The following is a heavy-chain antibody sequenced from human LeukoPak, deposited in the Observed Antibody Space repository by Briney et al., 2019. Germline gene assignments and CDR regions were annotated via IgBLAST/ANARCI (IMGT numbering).Heavy chain of an antibody. J-gene: IGHJ4*02. Sequence: GGSLRLSCAASGFTFSSHWMHWVRQAPGKGLGWVSRIKSDGVTTNYADFVRGRFTISRDNAKNTLYLQINSLRAEDTAVYYCARGATYAYYFDFWGQGSLVTVSS. CDR3: ARGATYAYYFDF. V-gene: IGHV3-74*01. D-gene: IGHD1-26*01. CDR2: IKSDGVTT. CDR1: GFTFSSHW.